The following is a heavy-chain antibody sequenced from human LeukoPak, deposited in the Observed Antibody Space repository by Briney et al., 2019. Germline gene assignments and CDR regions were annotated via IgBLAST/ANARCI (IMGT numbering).Heavy chain of an antibody. CDR1: GGSISSSNW. CDR2: IYHSGST. D-gene: IGHD3-9*01. Sequence: TLSLTCAVSGGSISSSNWWSWVRQPPGKGLEWIGEIYHSGSTNYNPSLKSRVTISVDKSKNQFSLKLSSVTAADTAVYYCARDDYDILTADRDAFDIWGQGTMVTVSS. J-gene: IGHJ3*02. CDR3: ARDDYDILTADRDAFDI. V-gene: IGHV4-4*02.